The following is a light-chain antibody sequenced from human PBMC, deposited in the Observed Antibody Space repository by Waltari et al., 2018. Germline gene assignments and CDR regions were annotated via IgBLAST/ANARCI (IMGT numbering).Light chain of an antibody. CDR3: ATWDSSLSVGI. J-gene: IGLJ2*01. CDR1: SSNIGNNY. Sequence: QSVLTQPPSVSAAPGQKVTISCSGSSSNIGNNYVSWYQQLPGTAPKLLISETNQRASGIPDRFSGSKSVTSATLDITGLQTGDEAVYYCATWDSSLSVGIFGGGTKVTVL. CDR2: ETN. V-gene: IGLV1-51*02.